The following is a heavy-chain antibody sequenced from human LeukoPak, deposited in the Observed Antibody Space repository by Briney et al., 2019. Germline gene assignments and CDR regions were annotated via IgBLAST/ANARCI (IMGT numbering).Heavy chain of an antibody. CDR1: GFTFTSYA. CDR2: ISGSGVST. D-gene: IGHD1-26*01. V-gene: IGHV3-23*01. J-gene: IGHJ4*02. CDR3: AKTLVPSGIYHEDFFDY. Sequence: GGSLRLSCAISGFTFTSYAMTWVRQAPGKGLEWVTSISGSGVSTYYADSVRGRFTISRDISKNTLYLQMNSLRAEDTALYYCAKTLVPSGIYHEDFFDYWGQGTLVTVPS.